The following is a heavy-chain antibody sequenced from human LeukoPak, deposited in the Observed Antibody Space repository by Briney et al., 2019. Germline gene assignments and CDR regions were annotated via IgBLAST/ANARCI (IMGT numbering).Heavy chain of an antibody. V-gene: IGHV1-24*01. J-gene: IGHJ3*02. CDR2: FDPEDGET. Sequence: GASVKVSCKVSGFTLTELSMHWVRQAPGKGLEWMGGFDPEDGETIYAQKFQGRVTTTEDTSTDTAYMELSSLRSEDTAVYYCATAPSFDIWGQGTMVTVSP. CDR1: GFTLTELS. CDR3: ATAPSFDI.